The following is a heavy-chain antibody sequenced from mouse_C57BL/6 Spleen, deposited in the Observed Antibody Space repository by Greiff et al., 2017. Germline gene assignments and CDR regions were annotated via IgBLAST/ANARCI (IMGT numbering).Heavy chain of an antibody. CDR1: GYTFTTYP. J-gene: IGHJ4*01. V-gene: IGHV1-47*01. CDR3: VRGDYDEGLSMDY. Sequence: VQLQQSGAELVKPGASVKMSCKASGYTFTTYPIEWMKQNHGKSLEWIGYFHPYNDDTKYNEKFKGKATLTVEKSSSTVYVELSRLTSDDSAVYYCVRGDYDEGLSMDYWGQGTSVTVSS. D-gene: IGHD2-4*01. CDR2: FHPYNDDT.